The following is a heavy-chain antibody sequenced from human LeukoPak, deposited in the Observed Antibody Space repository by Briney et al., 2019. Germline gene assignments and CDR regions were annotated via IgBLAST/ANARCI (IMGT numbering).Heavy chain of an antibody. Sequence: PGRSLRLSCAASGLTFSNYAMHWVRQAPGKGLEWVAVISYDGSNKYNADSVKGRFTISRDNSKNTLYLQMNSLRAEDTVVYYCAKDGGYCSSTWGLCDYGMDVWGQGTTVTVSS. CDR1: GLTFSNYA. J-gene: IGHJ6*02. CDR3: AKDGGYCSSTWGLCDYGMDV. CDR2: ISYDGSNK. V-gene: IGHV3-30*18. D-gene: IGHD2-2*01.